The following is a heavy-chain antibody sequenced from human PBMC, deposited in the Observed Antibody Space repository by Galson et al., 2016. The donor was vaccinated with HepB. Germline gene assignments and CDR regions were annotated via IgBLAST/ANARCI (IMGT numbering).Heavy chain of an antibody. V-gene: IGHV3-23*01. CDR1: GFTFSNYD. Sequence: SLRLSCAASGFTFSNYDLSWVRQAPGRGLECVSGIGGLHDNTYYTDSVKGRFTISRDNSRNTLYLQLNSLRVEDTALYYCARHDIGGFDGWGQGTLVTVSS. CDR2: IGGLHDNT. D-gene: IGHD2-15*01. J-gene: IGHJ4*02. CDR3: ARHDIGGFDG.